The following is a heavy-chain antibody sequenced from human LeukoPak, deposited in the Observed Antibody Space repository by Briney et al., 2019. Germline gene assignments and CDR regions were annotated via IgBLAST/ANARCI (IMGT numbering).Heavy chain of an antibody. CDR1: GFTFSDYY. CDR3: ARDFTSGRFDP. D-gene: IGHD3-16*01. V-gene: IGHV3-74*01. CDR2: IHSDGSTT. Sequence: PGGSLRLSCAASGFTFSDYYMSWIRQAPGKGLVWVSRIHSDGSTTTYADSVKGRFTISRDNAKNTLYLQMNSLRAEDTAVYYCARDFTSGRFDPWGQGTLVTVSS. J-gene: IGHJ5*02.